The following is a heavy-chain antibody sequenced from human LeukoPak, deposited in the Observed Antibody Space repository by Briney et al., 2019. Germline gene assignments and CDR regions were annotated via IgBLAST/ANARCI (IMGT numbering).Heavy chain of an antibody. D-gene: IGHD3-3*01. Sequence: ASETLSLTCSVSGVSIGSDDSYYWGWIRQPPGKGLEWIAYMYYSGSTYYNPSLQNRVTISVDTSKNQFSLRLSAVTAADTAVYHCTRLVDFWSASSHFDYWGQGTLVSVSS. CDR1: GVSIGSDDSYY. CDR2: MYYSGST. CDR3: TRLVDFWSASSHFDY. V-gene: IGHV4-39*01. J-gene: IGHJ4*02.